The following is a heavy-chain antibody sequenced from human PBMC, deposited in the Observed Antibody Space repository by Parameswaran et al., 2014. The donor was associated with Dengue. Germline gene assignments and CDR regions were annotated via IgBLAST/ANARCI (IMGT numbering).Heavy chain of an antibody. V-gene: IGHV3-49*02. D-gene: IGHD6-19*01. J-gene: IGHJ6*03. CDR2: IRSKAYGGTT. Sequence: RWIRQPPGKGLEWVGFIRSKAYGGTTEYAASVKGRFTISRDDSKSIAYLQMNSLKTEDTAVYYCTRDYWEYSSGWYPILGDYYYMDVWGKGTTVTVSS. CDR3: TRDYWEYSSGWYPILGDYYYMDV.